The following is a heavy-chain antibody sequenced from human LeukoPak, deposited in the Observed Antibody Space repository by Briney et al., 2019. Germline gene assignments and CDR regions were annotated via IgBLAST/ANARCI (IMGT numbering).Heavy chain of an antibody. CDR3: AKDCGTSCYSWFDP. J-gene: IGHJ5*02. V-gene: IGHV3-23*01. D-gene: IGHD2-2*02. CDR1: GFTFSSYA. CDR2: ISGSGGST. Sequence: PGGSLRLSCAASGFTFSSYAMSWVRQAPGKGLGWVLAISGSGGSTYYADSVKGRFTISRDNSKNTLYLQMNSLRAEDTAVYYCAKDCGTSCYSWFDPWGQGTLVTVSS.